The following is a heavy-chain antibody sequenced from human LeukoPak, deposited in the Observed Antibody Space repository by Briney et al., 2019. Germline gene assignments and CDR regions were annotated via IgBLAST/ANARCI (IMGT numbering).Heavy chain of an antibody. CDR2: INQDGSVE. CDR3: AKLLGDVTTFDY. V-gene: IGHV3-7*01. J-gene: IGHJ4*02. CDR1: GFTFSRSW. Sequence: GGSLRLSCAGFGFTFSRSWMTWVRQAAGKGLEWVASINQDGSVEHYMDSVKGRFTISRDNAENSLYLQMNSLRAEDTAVYYCAKLLGDVTTFDYWGQGTLVTVSS. D-gene: IGHD4-11*01.